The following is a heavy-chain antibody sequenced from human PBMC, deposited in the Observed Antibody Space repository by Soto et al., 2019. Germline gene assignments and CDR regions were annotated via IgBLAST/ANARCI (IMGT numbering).Heavy chain of an antibody. CDR2: IYSNGDT. V-gene: IGHV4-31*03. CDR1: SYSINSGGYY. CDR3: ARRGGSSSGYYYYAMDV. J-gene: IGHJ6*02. Sequence: TLSLTCSVASYSINSGGYYWSWIRQHPGKGLEWIGYIYSNGDTYYNPSLKSRVTISVDTSKNQFSLNLTSVTAADTAVYYCARRGGSSSGYYYYAMDVWGQGTTVTVSS. D-gene: IGHD6-6*01.